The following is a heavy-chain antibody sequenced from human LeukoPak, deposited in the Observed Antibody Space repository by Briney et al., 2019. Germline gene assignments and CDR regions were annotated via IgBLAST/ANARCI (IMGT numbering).Heavy chain of an antibody. CDR1: GFTFSSYG. CDR3: ARYFDWHDAFDI. V-gene: IGHV3-30*19. CDR2: ISYDGSNK. J-gene: IGHJ3*02. Sequence: GGSLRLSCAASGFTFSSYGMHWVRQAPGKGLEWVAVISYDGSNKYYADSVKGRFTISRDNSKNTLYLQMNSLRAEDTAVYYCARYFDWHDAFDIWGQGTMVTVSS. D-gene: IGHD3-9*01.